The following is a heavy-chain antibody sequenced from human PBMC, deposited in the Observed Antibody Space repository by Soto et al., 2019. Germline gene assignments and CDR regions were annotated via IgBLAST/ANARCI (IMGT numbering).Heavy chain of an antibody. V-gene: IGHV4-59*01. CDR2: IYYSGST. CDR1: GGSISSYY. Sequence: SSETLSLTCTVSGGSISSYYWSWIRQPPGKGLEWIGYIYYSGSTNYNPSLKSRVTISVDTSKNQFPLKLSSVTAADTAVYYCAREAEYYDFWSGYRAPAKYYYMDVWGKGTTVTVSS. D-gene: IGHD3-3*01. CDR3: AREAEYYDFWSGYRAPAKYYYMDV. J-gene: IGHJ6*03.